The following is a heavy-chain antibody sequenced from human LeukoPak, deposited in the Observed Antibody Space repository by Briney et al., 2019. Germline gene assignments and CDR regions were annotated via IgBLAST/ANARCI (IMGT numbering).Heavy chain of an antibody. CDR2: ISYDGSTK. Sequence: PGGSLRLSCADSGFTFSNYAMHWVRQTPGKGLEWVAVISYDGSTKYYADSVKGRFIISRDNSKNTLYLQMNSLRAEDTAVYYCARGWELYYFDYWGQGTLVTVSS. V-gene: IGHV3-30-3*01. D-gene: IGHD1-26*01. CDR3: ARGWELYYFDY. CDR1: GFTFSNYA. J-gene: IGHJ4*02.